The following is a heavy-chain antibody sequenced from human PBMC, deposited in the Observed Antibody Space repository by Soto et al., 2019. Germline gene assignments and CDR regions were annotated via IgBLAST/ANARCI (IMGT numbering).Heavy chain of an antibody. J-gene: IGHJ6*02. Sequence: QGQLVQSGPEAKKPGASVKVSCKASGYTFSRYGIIWVRQAPGQGLEWMGWISGYNGDTKYAQKVQGKVTMTIVTSTYTAHMELRSLTSDDTAIYYCAKNGQPPYYYYGMDVWGQGTTVTVSS. V-gene: IGHV1-18*01. CDR2: ISGYNGDT. CDR3: AKNGQPPYYYYGMDV. CDR1: GYTFSRYG. D-gene: IGHD2-8*01.